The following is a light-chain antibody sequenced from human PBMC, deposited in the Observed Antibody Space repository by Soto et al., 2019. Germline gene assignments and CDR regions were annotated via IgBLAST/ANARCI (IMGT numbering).Light chain of an antibody. CDR2: EVS. J-gene: IGLJ1*01. CDR3: SLYAGSSTRYV. Sequence: QSVLTQPASVSGSPGQSITISCTGTSSDVGSYNLVSWYQQHPGKAPKLMIYEVSKRPSGVSNRFSGSKSGNTASLTISGLQAEDEADYYCSLYAGSSTRYVFGTGTKVTVL. CDR1: SSDVGSYNL. V-gene: IGLV2-23*02.